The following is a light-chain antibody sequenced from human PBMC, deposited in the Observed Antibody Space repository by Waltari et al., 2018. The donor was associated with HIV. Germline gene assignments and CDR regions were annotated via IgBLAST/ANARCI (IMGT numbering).Light chain of an antibody. J-gene: IGKJ2*01. CDR2: WAS. CDR1: QSVLYSSNNKHY. CDR3: QQYYTTPNT. V-gene: IGKV4-1*01. Sequence: DIVMTQSPDSLAVSLGERATINCKSSQSVLYSSNNKHYLAWYQQKPGHPPKLLIYWASTREAGFPDRFSGSGSGTDFTLTISSLQAEDVAVYYCQQYYTTPNTFGQGTKLEIK.